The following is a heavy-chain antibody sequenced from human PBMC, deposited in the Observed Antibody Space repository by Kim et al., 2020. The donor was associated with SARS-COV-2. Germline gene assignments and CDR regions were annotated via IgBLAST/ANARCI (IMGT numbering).Heavy chain of an antibody. CDR2: ISHTGST. CDR1: GGSIRINNW. D-gene: IGHD5-12*01. V-gene: IGHV4-4*02. CDR3: ARDDVANPGV. J-gene: IGHJ1*01. Sequence: SETLSLTCAVSGGSIRINNWWSWFRQPPGKGLEWIGEISHTGSTNYSTSLQNRVTLSVDVSKNHFSMILTSVTAADTAVFYCARDDVANPGVCGQGTPVT.